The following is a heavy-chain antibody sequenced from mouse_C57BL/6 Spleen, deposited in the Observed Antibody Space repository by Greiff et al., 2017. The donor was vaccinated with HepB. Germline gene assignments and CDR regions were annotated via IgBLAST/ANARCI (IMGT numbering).Heavy chain of an antibody. D-gene: IGHD1-1*01. CDR3: ARYSSSPYAMDY. J-gene: IGHJ4*01. Sequence: QVQLQQSGAELVRPGTSVKVSCKASGYAFTNYLIEWVKQRPGQGLEWIGVINPGSGGTNYNEKFKGKATLTADKSSSTAYMQLSSLTSEDSAVYFCARYSSSPYAMDYWGQGTSVTVSS. CDR2: INPGSGGT. CDR1: GYAFTNYL. V-gene: IGHV1-54*01.